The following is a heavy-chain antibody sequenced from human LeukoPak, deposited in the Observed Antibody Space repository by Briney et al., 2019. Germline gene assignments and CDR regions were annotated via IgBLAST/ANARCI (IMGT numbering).Heavy chain of an antibody. CDR3: AKSHDSSGSDY. Sequence: GGSLRLSCAASGFTFSSYVMSWVRQAPGKGLEWVSAISGSGGSTYYADSVKGRFTISRDNSKDTLYMQMNSLRAEDTAVYYCAKSHDSSGSDYWGQGTLVTVSS. V-gene: IGHV3-23*01. CDR1: GFTFSSYV. D-gene: IGHD3-22*01. CDR2: ISGSGGST. J-gene: IGHJ4*02.